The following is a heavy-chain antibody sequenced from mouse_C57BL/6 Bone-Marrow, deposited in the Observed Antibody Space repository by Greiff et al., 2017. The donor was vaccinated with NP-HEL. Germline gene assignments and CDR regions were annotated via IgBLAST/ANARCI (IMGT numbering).Heavy chain of an antibody. J-gene: IGHJ4*01. CDR1: GFTFPDYY. V-gene: IGHV7-3*01. Sequence: EVKLVESGGGLVQPGGSLSLSCAASGFTFPDYYMSWVRQPPGKALEWLGFIRNKANGYTTEYSASVKGRFTISRYNSQSILYLQMNALRAEDSATYYCARYPHYCGSSRYYYAMDYWGQGTSVTVSS. CDR3: ARYPHYCGSSRYYYAMDY. D-gene: IGHD1-1*01. CDR2: IRNKANGYTT.